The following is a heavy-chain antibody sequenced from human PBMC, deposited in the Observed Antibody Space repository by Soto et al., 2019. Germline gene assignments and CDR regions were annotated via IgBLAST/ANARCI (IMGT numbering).Heavy chain of an antibody. D-gene: IGHD4-4*01. J-gene: IGHJ3*02. CDR1: GYTFTSYD. CDR2: MNPNSGST. CDR3: ARDRSNYAPYAFDI. V-gene: IGHV1-46*03. Sequence: ASVKVSCKASGYTFTSYDINWVRQAPGQGLEWMGRMNPNSGSTSYAQKFQGRVTMTRDTSTSTVYMELSSLRSEDTAVYYCARDRSNYAPYAFDIWGQGTMVTVSS.